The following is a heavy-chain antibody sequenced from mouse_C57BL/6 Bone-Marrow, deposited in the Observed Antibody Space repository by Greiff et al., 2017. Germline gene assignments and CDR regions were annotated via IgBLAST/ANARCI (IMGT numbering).Heavy chain of an antibody. CDR3: TGCERVSFAY. Sequence: EVMLVESGGGLVQPGGSMKLSCAASGFTFRDAWMDWVRQSPEKGLEWVALIRNKANNHATYYAESVKGRFTISRDDSKSSVYLQMNSLRPEDTGIYYCTGCERVSFAYWGQGTLVTVSA. V-gene: IGHV6-6*01. CDR1: GFTFRDAW. CDR2: IRNKANNHAT. J-gene: IGHJ3*01. D-gene: IGHD3-3*01.